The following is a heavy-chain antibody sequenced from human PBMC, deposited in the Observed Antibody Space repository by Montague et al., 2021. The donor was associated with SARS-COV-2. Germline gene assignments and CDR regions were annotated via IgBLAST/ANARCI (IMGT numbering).Heavy chain of an antibody. D-gene: IGHD1-20*01. CDR1: GGSISSYY. V-gene: IGHV4-59*13. CDR3: ARTEYNWNDWFDP. J-gene: IGHJ5*02. Sequence: SETLSLTCSVSGGSISSYYWSWIRQSPGKGLERIGYIFHSGITDYNPSLTRRVTISVDMSTNQYSLQLNPVTVADSAAYYCARTEYNWNDWFDPWGQGTLVTVSS. CDR2: IFHSGIT.